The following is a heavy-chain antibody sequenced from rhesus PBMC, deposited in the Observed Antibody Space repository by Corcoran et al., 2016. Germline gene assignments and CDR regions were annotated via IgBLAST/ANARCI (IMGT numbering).Heavy chain of an antibody. CDR3: AREAYGSSFFDY. CDR1: GGSISSSY. J-gene: IGHJ4*01. V-gene: IGHV4-169*02. Sequence: QLQLQESGPGLVKPSETLSLTCAVSGGSISSSYWSWIRQAPGKGLGWIGYIYGSGSSTNNNPPLKRRVTLSGETSKNQLSRKLSSGTAADTAVYYCAREAYGSSFFDYWGQGVLVTVSS. D-gene: IGHD4-29*01. CDR2: IYGSGSST.